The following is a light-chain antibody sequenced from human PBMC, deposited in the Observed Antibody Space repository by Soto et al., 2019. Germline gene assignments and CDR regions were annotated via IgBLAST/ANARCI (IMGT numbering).Light chain of an antibody. V-gene: IGKV1-5*03. Sequence: DIQMTQSPSTLSASVGDRVTITCRASQSISNWLAWYQQKPGKAPNLLIYKASNLESGVPSRFSGSGSGTEFTLTISSLQPDDSATYYCQQYNRYWTFGQGTKVEIK. CDR1: QSISNW. J-gene: IGKJ1*01. CDR3: QQYNRYWT. CDR2: KAS.